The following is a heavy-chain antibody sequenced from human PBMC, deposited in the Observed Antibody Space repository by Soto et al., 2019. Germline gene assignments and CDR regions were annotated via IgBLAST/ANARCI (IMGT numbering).Heavy chain of an antibody. Sequence: PGEALKICCKGFGYSFTSYWIGGVRQKPGKGLEWMGIIYLGDSDTTYSPSFQGQVTISADKSINTAYLQWGSLKASDTAMYYCAKTGSSRVRQKYYHLGMDVSGPGTTGTVFS. V-gene: IGHV5-51*01. CDR2: IYLGDSDT. CDR1: GYSFTSYW. D-gene: IGHD6-13*01. CDR3: AKTGSSRVRQKYYHLGMDV. J-gene: IGHJ6*02.